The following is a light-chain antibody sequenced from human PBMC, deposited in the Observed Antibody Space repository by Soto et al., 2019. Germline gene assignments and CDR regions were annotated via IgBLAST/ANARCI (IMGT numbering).Light chain of an antibody. CDR1: SSDVGGYDY. CDR3: CSYAGTYTFYV. J-gene: IGLJ1*01. CDR2: DVT. Sequence: QSALTRPRSVSGSPGQSVTISCTGTSSDVGGYDYVSWYQQHPGKVPKLMIYDVTKRPSGVPDRFSGSRSGNTASLTISGLQAEDDADYYCCSYAGTYTFYVFGTGTKVTVL. V-gene: IGLV2-11*01.